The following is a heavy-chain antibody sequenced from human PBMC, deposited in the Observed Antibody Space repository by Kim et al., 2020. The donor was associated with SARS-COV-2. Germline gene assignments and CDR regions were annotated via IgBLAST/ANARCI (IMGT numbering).Heavy chain of an antibody. CDR2: ISFDGSNR. J-gene: IGHJ4*01. CDR3: ARAPDYYGLVTYYDY. CDR1: GFTFSSHS. V-gene: IGHV3-30*04. Sequence: GGSLRLSCVASGFTFSSHSMHWVRQAPGKGLEWVAVISFDGSNRYYADSVKGRFTISRDNSNNTLYLQMNSLRAEDTAVSYCARAPDYYGLVTYYDYCG. D-gene: IGHD3-10*01.